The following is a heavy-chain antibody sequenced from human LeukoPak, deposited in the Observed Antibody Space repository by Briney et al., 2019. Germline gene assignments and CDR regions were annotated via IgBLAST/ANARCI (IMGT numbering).Heavy chain of an antibody. V-gene: IGHV3-48*03. CDR1: GFTFSSYE. CDR2: ITKSGSTI. J-gene: IGHJ4*02. D-gene: IGHD3-3*01. CDR3: ARGGGSGYYGFGY. Sequence: GGSLTLFCAASGFTFSSYEMNWLRQAPGKGLEGVSYITKSGSTIYYADSVKGRFTISRDNAKNSLYLQMNSLRVEDTAVYYCARGGGSGYYGFGYWGQGTLVTVSS.